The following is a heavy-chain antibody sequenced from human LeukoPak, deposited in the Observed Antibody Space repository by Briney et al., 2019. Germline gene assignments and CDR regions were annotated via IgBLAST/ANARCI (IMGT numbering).Heavy chain of an antibody. Sequence: GGSLRLSCAASGFTFSNYGMFWVRQAPGKGLDWVSFIRFDGGHKYYADSVKGRFTISRDNSKNTLYLQMNSLRAEDTAVYYCAKDLTRSPDYYFDYWGQGTLVTVSS. V-gene: IGHV3-30*02. CDR3: AKDLTRSPDYYFDY. D-gene: IGHD3-3*01. J-gene: IGHJ4*02. CDR2: IRFDGGHK. CDR1: GFTFSNYG.